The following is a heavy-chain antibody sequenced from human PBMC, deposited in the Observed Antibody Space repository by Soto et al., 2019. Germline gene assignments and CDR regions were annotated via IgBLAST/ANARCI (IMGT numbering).Heavy chain of an antibody. CDR3: ARAARYCSGVSCYFGMGYFAS. J-gene: IGHJ4*02. CDR2: ISAYNGNT. CDR1: GYTFTSYG. V-gene: IGHV1-18*01. Sequence: QVQLVQSGAEVKKPGASVKVSCKASGYTFTSYGISWVRQAPGQGLEWMGWISAYNGNTNYAQTLQGRVTMTTDTSTSIASMELRSLRSEDTAVYYCARAARYCSGVSCYFGMGYFASWGQGTLVTASS. D-gene: IGHD2-15*01.